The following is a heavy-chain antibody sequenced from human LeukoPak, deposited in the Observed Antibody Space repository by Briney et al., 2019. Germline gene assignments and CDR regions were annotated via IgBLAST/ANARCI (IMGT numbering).Heavy chain of an antibody. CDR2: IIPIFGTA. J-gene: IGHJ6*02. CDR1: GGTFSSYA. V-gene: IGHV1-69*01. D-gene: IGHD6-6*01. Sequence: SVKVSCKASGGTFSSYAISWVRQAPGQGLEWMGGIIPIFGTANYAQKFQGRVTITADESTSTAYMELSSLRSEDTAVYYCARGIPRGGYIAARLLEGEPYYYYGMDVWGQGTTVTVSS. CDR3: ARGIPRGGYIAARLLEGEPYYYYGMDV.